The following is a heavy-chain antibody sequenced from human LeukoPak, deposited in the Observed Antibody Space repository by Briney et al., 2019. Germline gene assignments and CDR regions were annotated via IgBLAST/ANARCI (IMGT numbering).Heavy chain of an antibody. CDR3: ARDAHTGSGTYWGGVDYYYGLDV. Sequence: GGSLRLSCAASGFTFSSYAMSWVRQAPGKGLEWVSAISGSGGSTYYADSVKGRFTISRDNSKNTLYLQMNSLRAEDTAVYYCARDAHTGSGTYWGGVDYYYGLDVWGQGTTVTVSS. D-gene: IGHD3-10*01. J-gene: IGHJ6*02. V-gene: IGHV3-23*01. CDR1: GFTFSSYA. CDR2: ISGSGGST.